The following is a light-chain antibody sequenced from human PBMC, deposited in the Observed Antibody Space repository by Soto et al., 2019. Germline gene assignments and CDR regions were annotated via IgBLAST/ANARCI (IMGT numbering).Light chain of an antibody. J-gene: IGLJ1*01. V-gene: IGLV2-23*01. CDR2: EGS. Sequence: QSVLTQPASVSGSPGQSITISCTGTSSDVGSYNLVSWYQQHPGKAPKLMIYEGSKRPSGVSNRFSGSKSGNTASLTISGLQAEDEADYYCCSSAGSNYVFGTGTKVTVL. CDR1: SSDVGSYNL. CDR3: CSSAGSNYV.